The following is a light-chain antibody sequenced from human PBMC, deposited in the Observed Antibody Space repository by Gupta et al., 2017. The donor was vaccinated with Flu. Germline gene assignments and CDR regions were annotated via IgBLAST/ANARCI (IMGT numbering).Light chain of an antibody. CDR2: GAS. V-gene: IGKV3-20*01. Sequence: LSLSPGERATLSCRASQSITSTYLAWYQHKPGQAPRLLMYGASTRATGIPDRFSGGGSGTDFTLNISRLEPEDFAVYYCQHYSSSSTMYTFGQGTTLELK. CDR3: QHYSSSSTMYT. CDR1: QSITSTY. J-gene: IGKJ2*01.